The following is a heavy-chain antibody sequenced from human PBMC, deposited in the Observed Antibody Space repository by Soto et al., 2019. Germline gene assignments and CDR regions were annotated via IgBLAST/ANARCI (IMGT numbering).Heavy chain of an antibody. V-gene: IGHV2-5*02. CDR1: GFSLSTSGVG. CDR3: AHVAYTTSWYVDP. Sequence: QITLRESGPPLVKPTQTLTLTCNFSGFSLSTSGVGVGWIRQPPGNAREWLALIFWDDDKRYRPSLESRLTITKDTFKNQVVLIMPNMDPMDTATYYCAHVAYTTSWYVDPWGQGTLVTVSS. D-gene: IGHD6-13*01. J-gene: IGHJ5*02. CDR2: IFWDDDK.